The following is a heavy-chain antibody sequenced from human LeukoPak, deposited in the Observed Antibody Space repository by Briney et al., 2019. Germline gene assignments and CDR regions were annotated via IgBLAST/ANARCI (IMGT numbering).Heavy chain of an antibody. J-gene: IGHJ6*02. D-gene: IGHD6-13*01. Sequence: PSGTLSLTCAVSGGSISSNNWWGWVRQPPGKGLEWIGEIYHSGSPNYNPSLKSRVTISVDKSRNHFSLNLSSVTAADTAVYYCASSIPPGSSWYYYYGMDVWGQGTTVTVSS. CDR1: GGSISSNNW. CDR3: ASSIPPGSSWYYYYGMDV. V-gene: IGHV4-4*02. CDR2: IYHSGSP.